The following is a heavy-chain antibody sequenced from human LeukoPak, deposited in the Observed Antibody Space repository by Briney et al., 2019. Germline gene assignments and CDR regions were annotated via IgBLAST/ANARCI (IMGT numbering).Heavy chain of an antibody. D-gene: IGHD3-22*01. V-gene: IGHV3-21*01. CDR2: ISSSSSYI. Sequence: GGSLRLSCAASGFTFSSYSMNWVRQAPGKGLEWVSSISSSSSYIYYADSVKGRFTISRDNAKNSLYLQMNSLRAEDTAVYYCARVGPIYYDSSGYSTSFDYWGQGTLVTVSS. CDR1: GFTFSSYS. CDR3: ARVGPIYYDSSGYSTSFDY. J-gene: IGHJ4*02.